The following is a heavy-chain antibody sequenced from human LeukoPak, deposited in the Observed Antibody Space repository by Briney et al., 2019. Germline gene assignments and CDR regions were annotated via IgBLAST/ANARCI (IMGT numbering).Heavy chain of an antibody. CDR1: GFTFSFYW. CDR2: IKEDGSAK. V-gene: IGHV3-7*04. D-gene: IGHD5-12*01. CDR3: ARDSPGYGGYSY. Sequence: GGSLRLSCVASGFTFSFYWMAWVRQAPGKGLEWVANIKEDGSAKYYVDSMKGRFTISRDNAKNSLYLQINSLRAEDTAVYYCARDSPGYGGYSYWGQGTLVTVSS. J-gene: IGHJ4*02.